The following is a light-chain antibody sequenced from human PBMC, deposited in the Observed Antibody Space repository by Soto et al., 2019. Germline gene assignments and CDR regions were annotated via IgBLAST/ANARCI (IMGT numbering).Light chain of an antibody. Sequence: EIVLTQSPGTLSLSPGERATLSCRASQSVGSTFLAWYQQKPGQAPRLLIYGVSTRATGIPDRFSGSWSGTDFTLSISSLEHEDFAVYYCGQFVSSPPRTFGQGTKVEIK. CDR2: GVS. CDR3: GQFVSSPPRT. CDR1: QSVGSTF. J-gene: IGKJ1*01. V-gene: IGKV3-20*01.